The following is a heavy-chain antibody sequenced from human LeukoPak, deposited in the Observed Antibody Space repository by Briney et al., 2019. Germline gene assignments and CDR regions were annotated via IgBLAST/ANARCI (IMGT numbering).Heavy chain of an antibody. Sequence: ASVKVSCKASGGTFSSYAISWVRQAPGQGLEWMGRIIPILGIANSAQKFQGRVTITADKSTSTAYKELSSLRSEDTAVYYCARDGRYSYGYDFIPWYFDLWGRGTLVTVSS. D-gene: IGHD5-18*01. CDR3: ARDGRYSYGYDFIPWYFDL. CDR1: GGTFSSYA. V-gene: IGHV1-69*04. CDR2: IIPILGIA. J-gene: IGHJ2*01.